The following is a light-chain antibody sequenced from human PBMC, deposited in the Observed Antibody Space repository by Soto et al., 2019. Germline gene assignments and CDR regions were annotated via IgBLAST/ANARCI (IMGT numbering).Light chain of an antibody. CDR3: QQRDNWPPIT. V-gene: IGKV3-11*01. Sequence: EIVLTQSPAIPSLSPGERATLSCRASESVNTFLAWYQQKPGQAPRLLIYDASNRAAGIPARFSGSGSGTDFTLTISSLEPEDSAVYYCQQRDNWPPITFGQGTRLEIK. CDR2: DAS. J-gene: IGKJ5*01. CDR1: ESVNTF.